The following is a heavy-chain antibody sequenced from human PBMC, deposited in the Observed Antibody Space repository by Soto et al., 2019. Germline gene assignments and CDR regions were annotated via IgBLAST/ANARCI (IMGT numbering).Heavy chain of an antibody. J-gene: IGHJ6*02. D-gene: IGHD3-22*01. CDR1: GASIDSYY. Sequence: SETLSLTCTVSGASIDSYYWNWIRQPPGKGLEWIGYIYYSGSTTYNPSLKTRLTTTADKSKNQFSLKQTSVTAADTDVYYCARDRTHFDSSAYYSGLDVWGQGTTVTVSS. CDR2: IYYSGST. V-gene: IGHV4-59*13. CDR3: ARDRTHFDSSAYYSGLDV.